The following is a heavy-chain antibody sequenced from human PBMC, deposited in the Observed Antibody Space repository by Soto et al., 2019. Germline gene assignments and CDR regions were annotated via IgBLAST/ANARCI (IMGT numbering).Heavy chain of an antibody. CDR2: IYYSGSS. CDR1: GASSSSDNFY. D-gene: IGHD2-2*01. Sequence: ASETLSLTCSVSGASSSSDNFYWSWIRQQPGKGLEWIGYIYYSGSSDYNPSLKSRVTISLNTSKNQFSLKLSSVTAADTAVYYCAREDCSSNSCYFDYWGQGTLVTVSS. CDR3: AREDCSSNSCYFDY. V-gene: IGHV4-31*03. J-gene: IGHJ4*02.